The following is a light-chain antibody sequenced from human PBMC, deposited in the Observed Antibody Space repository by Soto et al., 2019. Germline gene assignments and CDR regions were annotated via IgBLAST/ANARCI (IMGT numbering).Light chain of an antibody. CDR1: LGISSY. V-gene: IGKV1-9*01. J-gene: IGKJ1*01. Sequence: DIQMTQSPSTLSGSVGDRVTITCRASLGISSYLAWYQQKPGKAPKLLIYAASTLQSGVPSRFSGSGSGTDFTLTISCLQSEDFATYYCQQYYSYPVTFGQGTKVDIK. CDR2: AAS. CDR3: QQYYSYPVT.